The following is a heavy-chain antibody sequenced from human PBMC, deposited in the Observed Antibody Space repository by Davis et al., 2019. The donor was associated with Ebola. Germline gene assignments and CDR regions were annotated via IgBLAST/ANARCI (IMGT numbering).Heavy chain of an antibody. CDR2: INPSGGST. D-gene: IGHD5-18*01. CDR3: ARGAAGYSYGSGWFDP. CDR1: GYTFTSYY. Sequence: ASVKVSCKASGYTFTSYYMHWVRQAPGQGLEWMGIINPSGGSTSYAQKFQGRVTMTRDTSTSTVYMELSSLRSEDTAVYYCARGAAGYSYGSGWFDPWGQGTLVTVSS. V-gene: IGHV1-46*01. J-gene: IGHJ5*02.